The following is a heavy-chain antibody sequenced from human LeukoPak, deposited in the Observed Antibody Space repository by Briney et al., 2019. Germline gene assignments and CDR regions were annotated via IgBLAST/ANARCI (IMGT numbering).Heavy chain of an antibody. V-gene: IGHV3-33*08. CDR1: GFTFSSYG. Sequence: GGSLRLSCAASGFTFSSYGMHWVRQAPGKGLEWVAVIWYGGSNKYYADSVKGRFTISRDNAKNSLYLQMNSLGDEDTAVYYCARDPTQYLRYGHFDYWGQGTLVTVSS. CDR3: ARDPTQYLRYGHFDY. D-gene: IGHD5/OR15-5a*01. CDR2: IWYGGSNK. J-gene: IGHJ4*02.